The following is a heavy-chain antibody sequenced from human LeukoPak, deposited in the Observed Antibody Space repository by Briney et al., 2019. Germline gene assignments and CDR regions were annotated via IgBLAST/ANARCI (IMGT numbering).Heavy chain of an antibody. CDR2: ISWTSGSI. D-gene: IGHD2-2*02. CDR3: AKSDTRRTYDAFDI. Sequence: GGSLRLSCAAAGFTFDDYAMHWVRQAPGEGLGWVSGISWTSGSIAYADSVKGRFTISRDNAKNSLYLQMNSLRAEDTALYYCAKSDTRRTYDAFDIWGQGTMVTVSS. V-gene: IGHV3-9*01. J-gene: IGHJ3*02. CDR1: GFTFDDYA.